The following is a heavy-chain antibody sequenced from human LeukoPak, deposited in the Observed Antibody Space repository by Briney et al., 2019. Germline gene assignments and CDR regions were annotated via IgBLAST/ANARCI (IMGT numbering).Heavy chain of an antibody. J-gene: IGHJ4*02. CDR2: ISYDGNTI. D-gene: IGHD2/OR15-2a*01. V-gene: IGHV3-30-3*01. CDR1: EFTFSNYA. CDR3: VGFYETY. Sequence: GGSLRLSCAASEFTFSNYALHWVRQAPGKGLQWVAVISYDGNTIHYADSVKGRFTISKDNAKNTVYLQMNSLRAEDTAVYYCVGFYETYWGRGTLVTVSS.